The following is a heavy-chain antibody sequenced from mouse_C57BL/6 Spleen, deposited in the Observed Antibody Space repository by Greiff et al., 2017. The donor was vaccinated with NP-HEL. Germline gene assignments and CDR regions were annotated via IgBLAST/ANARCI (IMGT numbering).Heavy chain of an antibody. CDR3: TRDYYGNSWFAY. V-gene: IGHV1-5*01. CDR2: IYPGNSDT. D-gene: IGHD2-1*01. Sequence: EVQLQQSGTVLARPGASVKMSCKTSGYTFTSYWMHWVNQRPGQGLEWIGAIYPGNSDTSYNQKLKGKAKRTAVSSASTAYIELSSLTNEDSAVYYCTRDYYGNSWFAYWGKGTLVTVSA. CDR1: GYTFTSYW. J-gene: IGHJ3*01.